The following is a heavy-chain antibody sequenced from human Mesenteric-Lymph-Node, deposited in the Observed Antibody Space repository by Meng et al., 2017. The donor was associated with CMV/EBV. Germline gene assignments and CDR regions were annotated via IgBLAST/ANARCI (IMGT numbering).Heavy chain of an antibody. CDR3: ARGVEYCSSTTCYLRWFDS. J-gene: IGHJ5*01. Sequence: SGTHYWSWIRQPPGKGLEWIGYIYYSGSTNYKSSLKSRVTISVDTSKNQFSLKLSSVTAADTAVYYCARGVEYCSSTTCYLRWFDSWGQGTLVTVSS. CDR1: SGTHY. CDR2: IYYSGST. V-gene: IGHV4-61*01. D-gene: IGHD2-2*01.